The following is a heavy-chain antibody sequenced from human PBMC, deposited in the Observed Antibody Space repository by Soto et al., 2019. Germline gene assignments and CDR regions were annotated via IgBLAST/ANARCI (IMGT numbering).Heavy chain of an antibody. CDR1: GFTFSSYA. CDR3: AKDLHYYGSGSYYPYYYYGMDV. J-gene: IGHJ6*02. V-gene: IGHV3-23*01. CDR2: ISGSGGST. D-gene: IGHD3-10*01. Sequence: GGSLRLSCAASGFTFSSYAMSWVRQAPGKGLEWVSAISGSGGSTYYADSVKGRFTISRDNSKNTLYLQMNSLRAEDTAVYYCAKDLHYYGSGSYYPYYYYGMDVWGQGTTVTVSS.